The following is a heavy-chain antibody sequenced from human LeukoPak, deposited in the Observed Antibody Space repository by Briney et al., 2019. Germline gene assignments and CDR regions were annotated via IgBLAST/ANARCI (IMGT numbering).Heavy chain of an antibody. Sequence: GASVKVSCKASGFVFTSYGFTWVRQAPGQGLEWMGWISAYDGKTHYSERHQGRVTMSTDTVTSTAYMELRSLRSDDTAVYYCARELHVERDDYWGQGTLVTVSS. V-gene: IGHV1-18*01. CDR3: ARELHVERDDY. D-gene: IGHD1-1*01. J-gene: IGHJ4*02. CDR1: GFVFTSYG. CDR2: ISAYDGKT.